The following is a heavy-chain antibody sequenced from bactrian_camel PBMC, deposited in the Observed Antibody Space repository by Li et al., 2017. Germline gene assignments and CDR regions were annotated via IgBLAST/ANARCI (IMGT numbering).Heavy chain of an antibody. CDR3: AATQTAMDYVLPSCPTGLWGY. J-gene: IGHJ6*01. D-gene: IGHD3*01. Sequence: HVQLVESGGGSVQPGGSLTLACEVSGYTEFTYSMAWFRQAPGTQREGVSAIDSGTRTTYAASVKGRFAISRDNAKNTLYLQMNGLKPEDTAVYYCAATQTAMDYVLPSCPTGLWGYWGQGTQVTVS. V-gene: IGHV3S53*01. CDR2: IDSGTRT. CDR1: GYTEFTYS.